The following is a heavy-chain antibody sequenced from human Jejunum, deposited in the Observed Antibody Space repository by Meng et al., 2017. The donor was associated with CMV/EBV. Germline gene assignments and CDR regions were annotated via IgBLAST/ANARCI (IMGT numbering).Heavy chain of an antibody. CDR3: ARGQYYQYYYGLDV. CDR2: ISAYNGNT. D-gene: IGHD3-16*01. CDR1: GYSFTSYG. J-gene: IGHJ6*02. Sequence: GYSFTSYGVGWVRQAPGQALEWVGWISAYNGNTNYAQKFQGRVTMTTGTSTGTAYMELRSLKVDDTAVYYCARGQYYQYYYGLDVWGLGTTVTVSS. V-gene: IGHV1-18*01.